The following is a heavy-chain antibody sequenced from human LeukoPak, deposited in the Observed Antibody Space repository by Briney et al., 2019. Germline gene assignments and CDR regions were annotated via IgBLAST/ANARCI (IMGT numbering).Heavy chain of an antibody. V-gene: IGHV1-24*01. J-gene: IGHJ4*02. CDR1: RYTLTELS. Sequence: GASVKVSCKVSRYTLTELSMHWVRQAPGKGLEWMGGFDPEDGETIYAQKFQGRVTMTEDTSTDTAYMELSSLRSEDTAVYYCATVSPFLLTKQLAFDYWGQGTLVTVSS. CDR3: ATVSPFLLTKQLAFDY. D-gene: IGHD6-13*01. CDR2: FDPEDGET.